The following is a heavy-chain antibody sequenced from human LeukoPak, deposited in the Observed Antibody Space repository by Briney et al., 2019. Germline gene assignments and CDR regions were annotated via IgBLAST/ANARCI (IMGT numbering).Heavy chain of an antibody. J-gene: IGHJ4*02. CDR1: GFTFSSYS. V-gene: IGHV3-21*01. Sequence: PGGSLRLSCAASGFTFSSYSMNWVRQAPGKGLEWVSSISSRSSLIFYADSVKGRFTISRDNSKNTLYLQINSLRAEDTAVYYCARSPYCSGGSCYSEDRYFDYWGQGTLVTVSS. CDR3: ARSPYCSGGSCYSEDRYFDY. CDR2: ISSRSSLI. D-gene: IGHD2-15*01.